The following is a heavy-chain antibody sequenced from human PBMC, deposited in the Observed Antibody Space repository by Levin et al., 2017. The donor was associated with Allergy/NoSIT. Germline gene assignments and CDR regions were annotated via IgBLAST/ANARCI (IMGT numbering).Heavy chain of an antibody. D-gene: IGHD3-10*01. CDR3: ARDKDVLLWFGESSGFDY. V-gene: IGHV3-33*01. CDR2: IWYDGSNK. J-gene: IGHJ4*02. Sequence: TGGSLRLSCAASGFTFSSYGMHWVRQAPGKGLEWVAVIWYDGSNKYYADSVKGRFTISRDNSKNTLYLQMNSLRAEDTAVYYCARDKDVLLWFGESSGFDYWGQGTLVTVSS. CDR1: GFTFSSYG.